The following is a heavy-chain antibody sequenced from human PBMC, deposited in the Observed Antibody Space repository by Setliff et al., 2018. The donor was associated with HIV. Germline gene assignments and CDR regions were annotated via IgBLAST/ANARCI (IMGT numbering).Heavy chain of an antibody. J-gene: IGHJ4*02. CDR1: GFTVSSNY. CDR2: IYSGGST. V-gene: IGHV3-66*02. Sequence: GGSLRLSCAASGFTVSSNYMSWVRQAPGKGLEWVSVIYSGGSTYYADSVKGRFTISRDNSKNTLYLQMNSLGAEDTAVYYCAREGLRSGWSGSAVSRGTGMTEAERFDSWGQGTLVTVSS. D-gene: IGHD6-19*01. CDR3: AREGLRSGWSGSAVSRGTGMTEAERFDS.